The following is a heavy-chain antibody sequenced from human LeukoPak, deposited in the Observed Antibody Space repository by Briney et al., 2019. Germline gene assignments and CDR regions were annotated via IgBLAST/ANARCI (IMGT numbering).Heavy chain of an antibody. CDR1: GGSISSSSYY. J-gene: IGHJ5*02. CDR2: IYYSGST. D-gene: IGHD3-10*01. CDR3: ARGGYYGSGNDFRFDP. V-gene: IGHV4-39*07. Sequence: SETLSLTCTVSGGSISSSSYYWGWIRQPPGKGLEWIGSIYYSGSTNYNPSLKSRVTISVDTPKNQFSLKLTSVTAADTAVYFCARGGYYGSGNDFRFDPWGQGTLVTVSS.